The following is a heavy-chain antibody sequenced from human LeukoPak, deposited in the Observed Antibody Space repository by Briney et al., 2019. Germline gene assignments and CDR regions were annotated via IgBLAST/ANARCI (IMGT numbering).Heavy chain of an antibody. J-gene: IGHJ4*02. V-gene: IGHV6-1*01. CDR2: TYNRSEWYH. Sequence: PTLSLTFAISVDSVSIYSSSWNWIRQSPSRGLEWLGSTYNRSEWYHDYAVSGKSPITINPSTDKNPLSLQLNSVAPEDTAVYYCARERKGDRFDYWGQGTLVTVSA. CDR3: ARERKGDRFDY. CDR1: VDSVSIYSSS. D-gene: IGHD2-21*02.